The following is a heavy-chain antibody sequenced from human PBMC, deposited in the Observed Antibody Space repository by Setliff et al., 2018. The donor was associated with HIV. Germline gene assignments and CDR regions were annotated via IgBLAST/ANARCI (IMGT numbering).Heavy chain of an antibody. V-gene: IGHV4-59*12. CDR3: SRETADQRLIMVRGRLETAYNSYMQV. J-gene: IGHJ6*03. CDR1: DGSMNNYY. CDR2: VHHSGSS. D-gene: IGHD3-10*01. Sequence: SETLSLTCTVSDGSMNNYYWSWIRQPPGKGLEWIGFVHHSGSSNYNPSLQRRLSMSVDTSENEFSLRLSSVTASDTVVYYCSRETADQRLIMVRGRLETAYNSYMQVWGKGATVAVSS.